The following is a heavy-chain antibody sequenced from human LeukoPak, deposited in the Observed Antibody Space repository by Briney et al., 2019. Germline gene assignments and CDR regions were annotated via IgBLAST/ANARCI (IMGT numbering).Heavy chain of an antibody. CDR1: GFAFSSYW. V-gene: IGHV3-7*01. Sequence: GGSLRLSCVASGFAFSSYWMSWVRQAPGKGLGWVANIKQDGGEKYYVDSVKGRFTVSRDNAKNSLFLQMNSLRVEDTAVYYCARLGGSYYTYWGQGTLVIVSS. J-gene: IGHJ4*02. D-gene: IGHD1-26*01. CDR3: ARLGGSYYTY. CDR2: IKQDGGEK.